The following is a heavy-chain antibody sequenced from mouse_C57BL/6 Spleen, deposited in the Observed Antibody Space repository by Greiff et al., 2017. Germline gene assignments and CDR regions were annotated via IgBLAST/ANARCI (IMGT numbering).Heavy chain of an antibody. Sequence: VQLQQSGAELVMPGASVKLSCKASGYTFTSYWMHWVKQRPGQGLEWIGEIDPSDSYTNYNQKFKGKSTLTVDKSSSTAYMQLSSLTSEDSAVYYCARGLTTVVSNFDYWGQGTTLTVSS. CDR1: GYTFTSYW. V-gene: IGHV1-69*01. J-gene: IGHJ2*01. D-gene: IGHD1-1*01. CDR2: IDPSDSYT. CDR3: ARGLTTVVSNFDY.